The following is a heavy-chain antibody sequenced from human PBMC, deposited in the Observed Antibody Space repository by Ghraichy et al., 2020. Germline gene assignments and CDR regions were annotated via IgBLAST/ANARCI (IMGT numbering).Heavy chain of an antibody. V-gene: IGHV3-23*01. Sequence: GESLNISCAASGFTFSSSAMSWVRQAPGKGLEWVSAISGSAISTYYADSVRGRFTISRDNSKNTLYLQMNSLSPEDTAVYYCAKGLMTTVTWDYWGQGTLVTVSS. CDR3: AKGLMTTVTWDY. D-gene: IGHD4-17*01. CDR2: ISGSAIST. J-gene: IGHJ4*02. CDR1: GFTFSSSA.